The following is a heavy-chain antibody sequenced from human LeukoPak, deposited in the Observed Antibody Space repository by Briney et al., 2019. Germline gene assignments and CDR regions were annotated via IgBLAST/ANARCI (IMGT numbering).Heavy chain of an antibody. CDR3: ASTSIAARTFDY. D-gene: IGHD6-6*01. CDR1: GYTFTSYD. Sequence: ASVKVPCKASGYTFTSYDINWVRQATGQGLEWMGWMNPNSGNTYYAQKFQGRVTITRDTSISTAYMQLSRLRSDDTAVYYCASTSIAARTFDYWGQGTLVTVSS. J-gene: IGHJ4*02. CDR2: MNPNSGNT. V-gene: IGHV1-8*01.